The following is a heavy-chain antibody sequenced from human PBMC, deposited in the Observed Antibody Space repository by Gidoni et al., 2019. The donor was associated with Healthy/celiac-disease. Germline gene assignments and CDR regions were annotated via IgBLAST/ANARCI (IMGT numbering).Heavy chain of an antibody. D-gene: IGHD3-3*01. V-gene: IGHV4-38-2*02. J-gene: IGHJ6*02. Sequence: QVQLQESGPGLVKPSETLSLTCTVSGYSISSGYYWGWIRQPPGKGLEWIGSIYHSGSTYYYPSLKSRVTISVDTSKNQFSLKLSSVTAADTAVYYCARDPHYDFWSGYYLDYGMDVWGQGTTVTVSS. CDR1: GYSISSGYY. CDR2: IYHSGST. CDR3: ARDPHYDFWSGYYLDYGMDV.